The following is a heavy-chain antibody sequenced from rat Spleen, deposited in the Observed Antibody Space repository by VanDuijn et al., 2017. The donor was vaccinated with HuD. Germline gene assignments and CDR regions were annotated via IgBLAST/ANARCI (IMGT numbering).Heavy chain of an antibody. D-gene: IGHD1-7*01. V-gene: IGHV5S13*01. CDR3: SRYGGLRNWFAY. J-gene: IGHJ3*01. Sequence: EVQLVESGGGLVQPGRSLKLSCAAAGFPFSDYDMAWVRQAPTKGLEWVASISTSGDNTYYRDTVKGRFTVSRDDAKNTLHLQMDSLRSEDTATYYCSRYGGLRNWFAYWGQGTLVTVSS. CDR2: ISTSGDNT. CDR1: GFPFSDYD.